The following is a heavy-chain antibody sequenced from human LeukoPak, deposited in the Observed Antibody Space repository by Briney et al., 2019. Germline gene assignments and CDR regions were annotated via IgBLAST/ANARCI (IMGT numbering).Heavy chain of an antibody. CDR1: GYTFTGNY. CDR3: ARNRGIAVAGTASDY. D-gene: IGHD6-19*01. CDR2: INPNSGGT. J-gene: IGHJ4*02. V-gene: IGHV1-2*02. Sequence: ASVKVSCKASGYTFTGNYMHWVRQAPGQGLEWMGWINPNSGGTNYAQKSQGRVTMTRDTSISTAYVELSRLRSDDTAVYYCARNRGIAVAGTASDYWGQGTLVTVSS.